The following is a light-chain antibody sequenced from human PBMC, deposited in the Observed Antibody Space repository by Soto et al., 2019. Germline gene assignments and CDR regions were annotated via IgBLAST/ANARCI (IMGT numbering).Light chain of an antibody. CDR1: SSDVGGYNY. CDR2: DVS. Sequence: QSALTQPASVSGSPGQSITISCTGTSSDVGGYNYVSWYQQHPGKAPKLMIYDVSTRPSGVSNRFSGSKSGNTASLTISGRQAEDDDDYYCSSYRSSSLYVFGPGTKLTVL. CDR3: SSYRSSSLYV. V-gene: IGLV2-14*01. J-gene: IGLJ1*01.